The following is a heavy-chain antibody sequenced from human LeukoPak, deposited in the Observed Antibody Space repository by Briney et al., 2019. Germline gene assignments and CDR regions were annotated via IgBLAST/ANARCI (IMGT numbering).Heavy chain of an antibody. Sequence: SETLSLTCTVCSGSISSYYWSWIRQPPGKGLEWIGYIYYSGSTNYNPSLKSRVTISVDTSKNQFSLKLSSVTAADTAVYYCARDLGGVTWFDPWGQGTLVTVSS. CDR3: ARDLGGVTWFDP. J-gene: IGHJ5*02. V-gene: IGHV4-59*01. CDR1: SGSISSYY. D-gene: IGHD1-26*01. CDR2: IYYSGST.